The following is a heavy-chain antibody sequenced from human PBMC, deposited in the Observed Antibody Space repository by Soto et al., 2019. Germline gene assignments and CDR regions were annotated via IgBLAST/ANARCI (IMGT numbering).Heavy chain of an antibody. CDR2: IYPGDSDT. CDR3: ARLPGVRGVFDGFNV. CDR1: GYSFAGYW. V-gene: IGHV5-51*01. Sequence: EVQLVQSGAEVRKPGESLKISCKGAGYSFAGYWIGWVRQMPGKGLDWMGAIYPGDSDTRYSPSFHGQVTISADKSISTAYLQWSSLKASDTAMYFCARLPGVRGVFDGFNVWGQGTMVTVSS. D-gene: IGHD3-10*01. J-gene: IGHJ3*01.